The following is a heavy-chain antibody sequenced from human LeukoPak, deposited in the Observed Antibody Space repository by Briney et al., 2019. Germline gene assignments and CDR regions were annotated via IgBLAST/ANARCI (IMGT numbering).Heavy chain of an antibody. V-gene: IGHV4-39*01. CDR1: GGSISNRNHY. CDR2: IYYSGST. Sequence: SETLSLTCTVSGGSISNRNHYWGWIRQPPGKGLEWIGSIYYSGSTYYKPSLKSRVTISVDTSRNQFSLKLSSVTAADTAVYYCARRYYYDSSGYYYAFDYWGQGTLVTVSS. CDR3: ARRYYYDSSGYYYAFDY. J-gene: IGHJ4*02. D-gene: IGHD3-22*01.